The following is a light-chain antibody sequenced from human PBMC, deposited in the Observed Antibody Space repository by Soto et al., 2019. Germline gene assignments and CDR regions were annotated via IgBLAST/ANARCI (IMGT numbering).Light chain of an antibody. CDR3: SLYTSDNTYV. J-gene: IGLJ1*01. Sequence: QSALTQPPSVSGSPGQSVTISCTGTSFDFVSYNRVSWYQQSPGSAPKLLIYEVRNRPSGVPDRFSGSKSGNTASLTISGLQTADEANYFCSLYTSDNTYVFGAGTKLTVL. CDR1: SFDFVSYNR. V-gene: IGLV2-18*01. CDR2: EVR.